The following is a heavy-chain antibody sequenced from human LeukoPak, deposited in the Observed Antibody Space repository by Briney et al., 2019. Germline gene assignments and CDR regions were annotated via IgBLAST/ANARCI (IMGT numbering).Heavy chain of an antibody. D-gene: IGHD1-14*01. CDR1: GFIFSTSW. J-gene: IGHJ3*02. CDR2: INLDGSEK. Sequence: GGSLRLSCTASGFIFSTSWMTWVRQAPGKGLEWVANINLDGSEKYYVNSVKGRFTISRDNAKNSLYLQMNSLRAEDTAVYYCARVRLQPRTLLDDAFDIWGQGTMVTVSS. V-gene: IGHV3-7*01. CDR3: ARVRLQPRTLLDDAFDI.